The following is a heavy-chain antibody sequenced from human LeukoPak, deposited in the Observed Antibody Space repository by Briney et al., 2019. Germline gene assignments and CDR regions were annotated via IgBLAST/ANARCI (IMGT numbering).Heavy chain of an antibody. CDR3: ARDRVWLDVIDIPFDY. V-gene: IGHV1-8*01. CDR2: MNPNSGNT. D-gene: IGHD3-9*01. J-gene: IGHJ4*02. Sequence: GASVKVSCKASGYTSTSYDINWVRQATGQGLEWMGWMNPNSGNTGYAQKFQGRVTMTRNTSISTAYMELSSLRSEDTAVYYCARDRVWLDVIDIPFDYWGQGTLVTVSS. CDR1: GYTSTSYD.